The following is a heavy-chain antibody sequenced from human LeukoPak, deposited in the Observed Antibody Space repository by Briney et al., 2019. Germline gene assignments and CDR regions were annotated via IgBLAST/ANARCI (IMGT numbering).Heavy chain of an antibody. CDR1: GGSISSYY. Sequence: SETLSLTCTVSGGSISSYYWSWIRQPPGKGLEWIGYIYYSGSTNYNPSLKSRVTISVDTSKNQFPLKLSSVTAADTAVYYCARLTGYSSPYYYYGMDVWGQGTTVTVSS. D-gene: IGHD6-13*01. V-gene: IGHV4-59*08. CDR2: IYYSGST. J-gene: IGHJ6*02. CDR3: ARLTGYSSPYYYYGMDV.